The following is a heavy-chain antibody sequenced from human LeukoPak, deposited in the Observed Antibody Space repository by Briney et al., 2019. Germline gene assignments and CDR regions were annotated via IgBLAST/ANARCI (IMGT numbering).Heavy chain of an antibody. J-gene: IGHJ3*02. CDR1: GFTFSSYA. CDR3: AKPRITMIVVVDDAFDI. CDR2: ISGSGGST. V-gene: IGHV3-23*01. Sequence: GGSLRLFCAASGFTFSSYAMSWVRQAPGKGLEWVSAISGSGGSTYYADSVKGRFTISRDNSKNTLYLQMNSLRAEDTAVYYCAKPRITMIVVVDDAFDIWGQGTLVTVSS. D-gene: IGHD3-22*01.